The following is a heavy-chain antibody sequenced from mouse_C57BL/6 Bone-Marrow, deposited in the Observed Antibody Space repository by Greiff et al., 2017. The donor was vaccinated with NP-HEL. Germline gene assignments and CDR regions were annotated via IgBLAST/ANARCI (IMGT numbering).Heavy chain of an antibody. V-gene: IGHV1-53*01. CDR2: INPSNGGT. J-gene: IGHJ1*03. CDR3: ASPLWVRRYWYFEG. D-gene: IGHD2-14*01. CDR1: GYTFTSYW. Sequence: QVQLQQPGTELVKPGASVKLSCKASGYTFTSYWMHWVKQRPGQGLEWIGNINPSNGGTNYNEKFKSKATLTVDNSTSTAYMQLSSLTSEDSAVYYWASPLWVRRYWYFEGWGTGTTVTVSS.